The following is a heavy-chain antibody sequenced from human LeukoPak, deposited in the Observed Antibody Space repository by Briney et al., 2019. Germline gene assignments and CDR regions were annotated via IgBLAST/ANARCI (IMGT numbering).Heavy chain of an antibody. J-gene: IGHJ4*02. CDR1: GFAFRDYA. D-gene: IGHD2-21*02. CDR3: AKAIDSRGHWYERGADY. Sequence: GGSLRLSCAASGFAFRDYAMSWVRQVTGEALEWVATVSGDGSQTYDSVSLKGRFTISRDNFDNTVYLRMSGLRAEDAAIYYCAKAIDSRGHWYERGADYWGQGTPVTVSS. CDR2: VSGDGSQT. V-gene: IGHV3-23*01.